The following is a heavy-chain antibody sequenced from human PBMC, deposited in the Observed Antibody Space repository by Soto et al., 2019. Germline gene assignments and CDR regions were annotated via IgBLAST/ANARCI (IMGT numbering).Heavy chain of an antibody. V-gene: IGHV4-30-4*01. J-gene: IGHJ4*02. D-gene: IGHD2-15*01. CDR2: IYYSGST. CDR3: ARDLGLLRFDY. Sequence: QVQLQESGPGLVKPSQTLSLTCTVSGGSISSGDYYWSWIRQPPGKGLEWIGYIYYSGSTYYNPSLKSXXNXSXXTSKNQFSLKLGSVTAADTAVYYCARDLGLLRFDYWGQGTLVTVSS. CDR1: GGSISSGDYY.